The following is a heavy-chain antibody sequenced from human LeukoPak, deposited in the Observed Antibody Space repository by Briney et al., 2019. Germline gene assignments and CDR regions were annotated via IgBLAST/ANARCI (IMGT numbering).Heavy chain of an antibody. J-gene: IGHJ5*02. V-gene: IGHV4-59*01. CDR1: GGSINNYY. D-gene: IGHD3-9*01. CDR2: IYYSGST. Sequence: SETLSLTCTVSGGSINNYYWSWIRQPPGKGLEWIGYIYYSGSTNYNPSLKSRVTISVDTSKNQFSQKLSSVTAADTAVYYCARDSRRYFESNWFDPWGQGTLVTVSS. CDR3: ARDSRRYFESNWFDP.